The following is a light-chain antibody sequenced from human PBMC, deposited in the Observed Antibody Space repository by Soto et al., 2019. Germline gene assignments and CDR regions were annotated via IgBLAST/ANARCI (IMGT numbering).Light chain of an antibody. CDR2: ENN. CDR1: SSNIGNNY. CDR3: GTWDSSLSAGV. Sequence: QSVLTQPPSVSAAPGQTVTISCSGSSSNIGNNYVSCYQQLPGTAPKHLIYENNKRPSAIPDRFSGSKSGTSATLGITGLQTGDEADYYCGTWDSSLSAGVFGGGTKLTVL. V-gene: IGLV1-51*02. J-gene: IGLJ2*01.